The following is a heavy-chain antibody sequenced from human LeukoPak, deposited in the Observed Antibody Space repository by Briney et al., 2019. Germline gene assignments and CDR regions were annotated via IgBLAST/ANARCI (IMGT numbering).Heavy chain of an antibody. V-gene: IGHV1-69*04. CDR3: ARSSSRMDYYYYGMDV. CDR1: GGTFSSYA. D-gene: IGHD2-2*01. CDR2: IIPILGIA. J-gene: IGHJ6*02. Sequence: SVKVSCKASGGTFSSYAISWVRQAPGQGLEWMGRIIPILGIANYAQKFQGRVTITADKSTSTAYMELSSLRSEDTAVYYCARSSSRMDYYYYGMDVWGQGTTVTVSS.